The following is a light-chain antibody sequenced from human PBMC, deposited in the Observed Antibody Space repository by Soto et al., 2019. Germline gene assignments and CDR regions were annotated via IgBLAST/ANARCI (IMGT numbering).Light chain of an antibody. CDR1: SSDVGGYNY. CDR3: SSYAGSSNYI. J-gene: IGLJ1*01. Sequence: QSVLTQPPSASGSPGQSVIISCTGTSSDVGGYNYVSWYQQHPGKAPKLLIYEVSKRPSGVPDRFSGSKSGNTASLTVSGLQAEYEADYYCSSYAGSSNYILGTGTKVTVL. CDR2: EVS. V-gene: IGLV2-8*01.